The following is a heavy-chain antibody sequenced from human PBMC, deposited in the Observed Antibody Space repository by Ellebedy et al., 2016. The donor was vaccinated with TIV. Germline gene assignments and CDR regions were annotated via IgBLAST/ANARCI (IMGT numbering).Heavy chain of an antibody. CDR3: ATSSPQKYYYDSSGSSAFDY. D-gene: IGHD3-22*01. CDR2: ISYDGSNK. CDR1: GFAFSSYA. J-gene: IGHJ4*02. V-gene: IGHV3-30*03. Sequence: GESLKISCAASGFAFSSYAMSWVRQAPGKGLEWVAVISYDGSNKYYADSVKGRFTISRDNSKNTLYLQMNSLRAEDTAVYYCATSSPQKYYYDSSGSSAFDYWGQGTLVTVSS.